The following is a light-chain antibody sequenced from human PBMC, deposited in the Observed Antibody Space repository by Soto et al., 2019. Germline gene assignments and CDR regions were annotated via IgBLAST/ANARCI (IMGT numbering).Light chain of an antibody. V-gene: IGKV1-5*01. CDR2: DAS. CDR3: QQYNACSLLT. CDR1: QSISSW. Sequence: EIQMTQSPSTLSASVGDRVTITCRASQSISSWLAWYQQKPGKAPKLLIYDASSLESGVPARFSGSGSGTEFTLTISSLQPDDFAAYYCQQYNACSLLTFGGGTKVEIK. J-gene: IGKJ4*01.